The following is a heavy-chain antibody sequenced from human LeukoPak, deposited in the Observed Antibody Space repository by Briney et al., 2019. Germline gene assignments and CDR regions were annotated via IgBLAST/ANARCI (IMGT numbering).Heavy chain of an antibody. CDR1: GYTFTSYD. J-gene: IGHJ4*02. CDR2: INPSGGST. V-gene: IGHV1-46*01. CDR3: ARESPPEYYFDY. Sequence: ASVKVSCKASGYTFTSYDINWVRQAPGQGLEWMGIINPSGGSTSYAQKFQGRVTMTRDASTRTVYMELSSLRSEDTAVYYCARESPPEYYFDYWGQGTLVTVSS. D-gene: IGHD1-14*01.